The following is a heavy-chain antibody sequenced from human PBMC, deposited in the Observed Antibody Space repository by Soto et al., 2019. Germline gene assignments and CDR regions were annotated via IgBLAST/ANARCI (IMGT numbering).Heavy chain of an antibody. Sequence: SVKVSCKASGGTFSSYAISWVRQAPGQGLEWMGGIIPIFGTANYAQKFQGRVTITADESTSTAYMELSSLRSEDTAVYYCASAYYLGARPVRGDDYWGQGTLVTVSS. J-gene: IGHJ4*02. V-gene: IGHV1-69*13. D-gene: IGHD3-22*01. CDR3: ASAYYLGARPVRGDDY. CDR2: IIPIFGTA. CDR1: GGTFSSYA.